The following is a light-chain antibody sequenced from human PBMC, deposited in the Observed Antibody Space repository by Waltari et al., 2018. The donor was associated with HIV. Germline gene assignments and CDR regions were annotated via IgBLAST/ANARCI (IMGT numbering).Light chain of an antibody. V-gene: IGLV2-8*01. CDR2: EVN. CDR1: SSDVGGYKN. CDR3: SSYADNNSVL. J-gene: IGLJ2*01. Sequence: QAALTQPPSVSVSPGQPVTISCTGTSSDVGGYKNVSWYQQHPGQAPNLMLYEVNKRPSAVPVRFFGSKSGPTASLTVSGLQAGDEADYYCSSYADNNSVLFGGVTKVPVL.